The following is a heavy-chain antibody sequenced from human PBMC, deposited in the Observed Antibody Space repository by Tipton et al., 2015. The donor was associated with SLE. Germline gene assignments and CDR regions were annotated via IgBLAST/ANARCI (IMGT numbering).Heavy chain of an antibody. Sequence: TLSLTCTVSGGSISSYYWSWIRQPPGKGLEWIGYIYYSGSTNYNPSLKSRVTISVDTSKNQFSLKLSSVTAADTAVYYCARLYGGGMDVWGQGTTVTVSS. D-gene: IGHD4/OR15-4a*01. V-gene: IGHV4-59*12. CDR1: GGSISSYY. CDR3: ARLYGGGMDV. CDR2: IYYSGST. J-gene: IGHJ6*02.